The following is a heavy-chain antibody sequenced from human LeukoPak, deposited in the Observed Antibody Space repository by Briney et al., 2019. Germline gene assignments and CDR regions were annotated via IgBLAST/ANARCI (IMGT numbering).Heavy chain of an antibody. D-gene: IGHD3-10*01. V-gene: IGHV3-21*01. CDR3: ARGSGAYYMDV. CDR1: GFTFSSYA. Sequence: PGGSLRLSCAASGFTFSSYAMNWVRQAPGKRLEWVSSISSSSSYIYYADSVKGRFTISRDNAKNSLYLQMNSLRAEDTAVYYCARGSGAYYMDVWGKGTTVTVSS. CDR2: ISSSSSYI. J-gene: IGHJ6*03.